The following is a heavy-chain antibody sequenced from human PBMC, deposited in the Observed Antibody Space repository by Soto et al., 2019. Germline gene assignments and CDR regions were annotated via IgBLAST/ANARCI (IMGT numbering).Heavy chain of an antibody. CDR3: ARGRFAEYSTSNNWFDP. CDR1: GGTFSSYA. V-gene: IGHV1-8*02. Sequence: ASVKVSCKASGGTFSSYAINWVRQATGQGLEWMGWMNPNSGNTGYAQKFQGRVTMTRNTSISTAYMELSSLRSEDTAVYYCARGRFAEYSTSNNWFDPWGQGTLVTVSS. D-gene: IGHD6-6*01. CDR2: MNPNSGNT. J-gene: IGHJ5*02.